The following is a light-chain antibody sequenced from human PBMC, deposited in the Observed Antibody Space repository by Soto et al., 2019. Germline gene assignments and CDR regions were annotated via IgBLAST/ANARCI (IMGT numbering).Light chain of an antibody. J-gene: IGKJ1*01. Sequence: AIQMTQSPSSLSASVGDRVTLTCRASRGIGNNLGWYQQKPGKAPKLLIYASFNLQTGVPSRFSGSGSGTDFTLTISSLQPEDFATYYCLQHNSYPRTFGQGTKVEIK. CDR3: LQHNSYPRT. CDR1: RGIGNN. V-gene: IGKV1-6*01. CDR2: ASF.